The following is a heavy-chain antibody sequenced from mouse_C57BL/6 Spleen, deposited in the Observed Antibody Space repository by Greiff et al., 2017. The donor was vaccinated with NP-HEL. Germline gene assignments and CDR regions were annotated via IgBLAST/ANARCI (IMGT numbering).Heavy chain of an antibody. J-gene: IGHJ1*03. Sequence: EVQGVESGGGLVKPGGSLKLSCAASGFTFSDYGMHWVRQAPEKGLEWVAYISSGSSTIYYADTVKGRFTISRDNAKNTLFLQMTSLRSEDTAMYYCAREGYGSRPHWYFDVWGTGTTVTVSS. CDR2: ISSGSSTI. CDR1: GFTFSDYG. V-gene: IGHV5-17*01. D-gene: IGHD1-1*01. CDR3: AREGYGSRPHWYFDV.